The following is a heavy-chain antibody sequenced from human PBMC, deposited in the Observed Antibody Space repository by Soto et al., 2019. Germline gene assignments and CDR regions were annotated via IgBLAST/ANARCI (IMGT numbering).Heavy chain of an antibody. CDR2: IDGSGTTK. CDR3: ARGFGRFNY. Sequence: EVQLLESGGGLVQPGGSLRLSCGVSGFTFNDFEMNWVRQAPGKGLEWLAYIDGSGTTKKYADSVRGRFTISRDNPNNSLFLQMSSRRAAGTAIYYCARGFGRFNYWGQGTLVSVSS. V-gene: IGHV3-48*03. CDR1: GFTFNDFE. D-gene: IGHD3-10*01. J-gene: IGHJ4*02.